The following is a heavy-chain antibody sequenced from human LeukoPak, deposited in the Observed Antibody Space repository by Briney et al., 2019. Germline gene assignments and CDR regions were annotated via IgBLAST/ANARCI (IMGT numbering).Heavy chain of an antibody. J-gene: IGHJ5*02. V-gene: IGHV4-59*01. CDR1: AGISSFY. CDR3: AGSIFGYPWFDP. Sequence: SETLSLTCTVSAGISSFYLSWLRQPSGKGLEWIGDVFHTGHTNYNPSLKSRVTMSIDPSKDQFSLEVTSVTAADTAVYYCAGSIFGYPWFDPWGQGTLVTVSS. CDR2: VFHTGHT. D-gene: IGHD3-9*01.